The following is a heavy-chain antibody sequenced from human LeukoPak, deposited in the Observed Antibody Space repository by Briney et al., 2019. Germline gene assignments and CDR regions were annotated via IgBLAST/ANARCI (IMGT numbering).Heavy chain of an antibody. D-gene: IGHD6-19*01. CDR1: GFTFSSYE. V-gene: IGHV3-48*03. Sequence: PGGSLRLSCAAPGFTFSSYEMNWVRQAPGKGLEWVSYISSSGSTIYYADSVKGRFTISRDNAKNSLYLQMNSLRAEDTAVYYCARGRQWLDYWGQGTPVTVSS. J-gene: IGHJ4*02. CDR3: ARGRQWLDY. CDR2: ISSSGSTI.